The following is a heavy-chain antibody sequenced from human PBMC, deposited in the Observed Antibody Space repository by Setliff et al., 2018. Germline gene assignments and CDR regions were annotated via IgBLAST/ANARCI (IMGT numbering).Heavy chain of an antibody. Sequence: SCAASGFTFSSYSMNWVRQAPGKGLEWVSYISSSSSTIYYADSVKGRFTISRDNAKNSLYLQMNSLRAEDTAVYYCARQNDFWSGQDFDYWGQGTLVTVSS. V-gene: IGHV3-48*01. CDR1: GFTFSSYS. CDR3: ARQNDFWSGQDFDY. J-gene: IGHJ4*02. D-gene: IGHD3-3*01. CDR2: ISSSSSTI.